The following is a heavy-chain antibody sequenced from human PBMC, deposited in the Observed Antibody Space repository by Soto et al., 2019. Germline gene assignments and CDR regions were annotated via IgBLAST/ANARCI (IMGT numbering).Heavy chain of an antibody. J-gene: IGHJ4*02. CDR3: THTPVYDSSGYSSQ. V-gene: IGHV2-5*02. CDR2: IYWDDDK. Sequence: SGPTLVNPTQTLTLTCTFSGFSLSTSGVGVGWIRQPPGKALEWLALIYWDDDKRYSPSLKSRLTITKDTSKNQVVLTMTNMDPVDTATYYCTHTPVYDSSGYSSQWGQGTLVTVSS. CDR1: GFSLSTSGVG. D-gene: IGHD3-22*01.